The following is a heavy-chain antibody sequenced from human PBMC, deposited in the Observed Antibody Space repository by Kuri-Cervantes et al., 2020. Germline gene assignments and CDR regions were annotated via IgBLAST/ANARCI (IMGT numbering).Heavy chain of an antibody. CDR3: ARIYRLSSGWNLNRFDP. CDR2: IYYSGST. CDR1: GGPISSSSYY. V-gene: IGHV4-39*07. Sequence: SETLSLTCTVSGGPISSSSYYWGWIRQPPGKGLEWIGSIYYSGSTYYNPSLKSRVTISVDKSKNQFSLKLSSVTAADTAVYYCARIYRLSSGWNLNRFDPWGEGTLVTVSS. J-gene: IGHJ5*02. D-gene: IGHD6-19*01.